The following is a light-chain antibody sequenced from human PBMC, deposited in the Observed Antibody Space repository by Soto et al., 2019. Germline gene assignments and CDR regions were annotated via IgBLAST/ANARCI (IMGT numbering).Light chain of an antibody. Sequence: DIQMTQSPSSLSASVGDRVTITCRASQGISNYLAWYQQKPGQVPKLLIYVAYTLQSGVPSRFSGRGSGTDFSLSIRSLQPEDVATYYCQNYNSAPITFGQGTRLEIK. CDR3: QNYNSAPIT. CDR1: QGISNY. V-gene: IGKV1-27*01. CDR2: VAY. J-gene: IGKJ5*01.